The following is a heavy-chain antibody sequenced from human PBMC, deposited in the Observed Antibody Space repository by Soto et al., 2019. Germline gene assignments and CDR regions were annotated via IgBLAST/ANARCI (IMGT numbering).Heavy chain of an antibody. CDR1: GYSISSGYY. CDR2: IYHSGST. J-gene: IGHJ4*02. V-gene: IGHV4-38-2*01. D-gene: IGHD6-13*01. Sequence: SETLSLTCAVSGYSISSGYYWGWIRQPPGKGLEWTGSIYHSGSTYYNPSLKSRVTISVDTSKNQFSLKLSSVTAADTAVYYCAWSSSFTPFDYWGQGTLVTVSS. CDR3: AWSSSFTPFDY.